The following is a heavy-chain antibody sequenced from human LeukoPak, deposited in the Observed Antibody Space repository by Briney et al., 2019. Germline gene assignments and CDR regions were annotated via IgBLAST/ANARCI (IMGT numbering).Heavy chain of an antibody. Sequence: GGSLRLSCAASGFTFSSYGIHWVRQAPGKGLEWVALISYDGSNKYYADSVKGRFTISRDNSKNTLYLQMNSLRAEDTAVYYCAKEERESNFHYWGQGTLVTVSS. CDR2: ISYDGSNK. V-gene: IGHV3-30*18. CDR3: AKEERESNFHY. D-gene: IGHD1-1*01. CDR1: GFTFSSYG. J-gene: IGHJ4*02.